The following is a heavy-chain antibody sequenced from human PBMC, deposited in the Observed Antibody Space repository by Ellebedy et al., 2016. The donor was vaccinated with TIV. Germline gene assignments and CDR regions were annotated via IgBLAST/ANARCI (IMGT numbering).Heavy chain of an antibody. CDR1: GGPTTSYY. Sequence: MPSETLSLTCTVSGGPTTSYYWNWIRQSPGKGLEWLGYLYYSWGTNYNPSLKSRVTMSVDTSRGQLSLKLSSVTASDTAVYYCARGQDTYNFAFDVWGQGTMVTVSS. V-gene: IGHV4-59*01. D-gene: IGHD5-24*01. J-gene: IGHJ3*01. CDR2: LYYSWGT. CDR3: ARGQDTYNFAFDV.